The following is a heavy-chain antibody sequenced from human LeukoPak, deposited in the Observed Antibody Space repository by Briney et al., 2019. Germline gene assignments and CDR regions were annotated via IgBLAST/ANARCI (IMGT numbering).Heavy chain of an antibody. Sequence: GGSLRLSCAASGFTFSSYAMHWVRQAPGKGLEWVAVISYDGSNKYYADSVKGRFTISRDNSKNTLYLQMNSMGGVDTAVFYCARQGSVVAANFDYLGKGTLVTGAS. D-gene: IGHD2-15*01. V-gene: IGHV3-30-3*01. CDR1: GFTFSSYA. CDR2: ISYDGSNK. CDR3: ARQGSVVAANFDY. J-gene: IGHJ4*02.